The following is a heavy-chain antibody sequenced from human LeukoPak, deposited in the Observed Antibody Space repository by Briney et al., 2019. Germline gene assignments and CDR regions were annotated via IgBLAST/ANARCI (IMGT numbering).Heavy chain of an antibody. CDR1: GFTFSDHY. CDR3: ARDHDSLGY. Sequence: GGSLRLSCAASGFTFSDHYMSWIRQAPGKGLEWISYISDSGSTIFYADSVKGRFTISRDNAKNSLYLQMNSLRAEDTAVYYCARDHDSLGYWGQGTLVTVSS. J-gene: IGHJ4*02. D-gene: IGHD2-15*01. CDR2: ISDSGSTI. V-gene: IGHV3-11*01.